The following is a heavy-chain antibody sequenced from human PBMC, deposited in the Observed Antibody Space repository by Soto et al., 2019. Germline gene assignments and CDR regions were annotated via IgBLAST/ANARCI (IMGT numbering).Heavy chain of an antibody. D-gene: IGHD4-17*01. J-gene: IGHJ6*02. Sequence: QVRLAESGPGLVKPSETLSLICRVSGGSVNNANYFWNWIRHHPENGLEWIGYIYYSGSTRYNPSFKTRATLSIDTSKNQFSLRLNSVTVADTAVYFCARDADYGGSRGGMDVWGRGTTVTVSS. CDR1: GGSVNNANYF. CDR3: ARDADYGGSRGGMDV. CDR2: IYYSGST. V-gene: IGHV4-31*03.